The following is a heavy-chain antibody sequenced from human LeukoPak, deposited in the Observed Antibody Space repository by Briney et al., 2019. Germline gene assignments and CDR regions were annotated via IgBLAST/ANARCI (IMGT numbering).Heavy chain of an antibody. CDR1: GFTVSTNY. Sequence: PGGSLRLSCAAFGFTVSTNYMNWVRQAPGKGLEWVSVIYSGGSTYYADSVKGRFTISRDNSKNTLHLQMNSLRAEDTAVYSCARDGPNYAMDVWGQGTTVTVSS. CDR2: IYSGGST. CDR3: ARDGPNYAMDV. J-gene: IGHJ6*02. V-gene: IGHV3-53*01. D-gene: IGHD2-8*01.